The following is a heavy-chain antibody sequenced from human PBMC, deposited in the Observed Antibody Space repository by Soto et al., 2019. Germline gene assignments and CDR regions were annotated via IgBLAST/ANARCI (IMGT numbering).Heavy chain of an antibody. CDR1: GGSISTSNW. CDR3: ARARATIAAAAIFDC. Sequence: QVQLQESGPGLVKPSGTLSLTCAVSGGSISTSNWWSWVRQPPGKGLEWIGEVYRTGSTNYNPSLASRLTISVAKSKNQFSLKLPSVTAADTAVYYCARARATIAAAAIFDCWGQGTLVTVSS. J-gene: IGHJ4*02. V-gene: IGHV4-4*02. CDR2: VYRTGST. D-gene: IGHD6-13*01.